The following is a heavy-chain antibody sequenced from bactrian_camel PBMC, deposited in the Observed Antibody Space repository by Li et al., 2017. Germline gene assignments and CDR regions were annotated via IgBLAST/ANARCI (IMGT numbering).Heavy chain of an antibody. CDR1: LNPDSRYC. D-gene: IGHD1*01. V-gene: IGHV3S1*01. CDR2: LWTGDHST. J-gene: IGHJ4*01. Sequence: HVQLVESGGDSVQAGGSLRLSCVTSLNPDSRYCLGWIRQVPGKEREGVALLWTGDHSTYYLDSVKGRFNISLDVAKNTLYLQMNSLRPEDTAMYYCAADFRRRRAPRLTDALELAYKGLGTQVTVS.